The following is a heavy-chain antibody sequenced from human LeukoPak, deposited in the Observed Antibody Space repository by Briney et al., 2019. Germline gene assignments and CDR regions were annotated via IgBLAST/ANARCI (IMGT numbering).Heavy chain of an antibody. Sequence: SETLSLTCTVSGYSISSGYYWGWIRQPPGKGLEWIGSIYHSGSTYYNPSLKSRVTISVDTSKNQFSLKLSSVTAADTAVYYCARAVHDSSGHYLTAVFDYWGQGTLVTVSS. CDR1: GYSISSGYY. J-gene: IGHJ4*02. CDR3: ARAVHDSSGHYLTAVFDY. CDR2: IYHSGST. D-gene: IGHD3-22*01. V-gene: IGHV4-38-2*02.